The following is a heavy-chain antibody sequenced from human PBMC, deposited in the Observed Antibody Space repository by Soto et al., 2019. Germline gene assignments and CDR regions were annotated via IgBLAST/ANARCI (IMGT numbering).Heavy chain of an antibody. CDR1: GYTFTSYG. J-gene: IGHJ5*02. V-gene: IGHV1-18*01. CDR3: VRDASSGYRGWWDH. Sequence: QVQLVQSGTEVKKPGASVMVSCKTSGYTFTSYGISWVRQAPGQGLEWMGLISPYNGDTIYARKFQGRVIVTADTATSTVYMELRSLRSDDTAVYYCVRDASSGYRGWWDHWGQGTLVTVSS. D-gene: IGHD5-18*01. CDR2: ISPYNGDT.